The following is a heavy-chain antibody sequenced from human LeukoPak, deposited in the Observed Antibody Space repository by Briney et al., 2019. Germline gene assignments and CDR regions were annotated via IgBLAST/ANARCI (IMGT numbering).Heavy chain of an antibody. CDR2: IYWNDDK. V-gene: IGHV2-5*01. D-gene: IGHD5-12*01. Sequence: SGPTLVNPTQTLTLTCTFSGFSLSTSGVGVGWIRQPPGKALEWLALIYWNDDKRYSPSLKSRLTITKDTSKNQVVLTMANMDPVDTATYYCAHIRGYSGYGFLSQWLGNYGGYFDYWGQGTLVTVSS. J-gene: IGHJ4*02. CDR3: AHIRGYSGYGFLSQWLGNYGGYFDY. CDR1: GFSLSTSGVG.